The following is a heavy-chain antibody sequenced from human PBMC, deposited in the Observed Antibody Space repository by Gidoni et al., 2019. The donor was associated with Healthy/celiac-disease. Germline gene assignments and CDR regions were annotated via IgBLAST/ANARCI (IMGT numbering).Heavy chain of an antibody. J-gene: IGHJ4*02. CDR2: ISYDGSNK. V-gene: IGHV3-30*18. CDR1: GFTFSSYG. CDR3: AKDAHYDSSGYPDY. D-gene: IGHD3-22*01. Sequence: QVQLVESGGGVVQPGRSLRLSCAASGFTFSSYGMHWFRQAPGKGLEWVAVISYDGSNKYYADSVKGRFTISRDNSKNTLYLQMNSLRAEDTAVYYCAKDAHYDSSGYPDYWGQGTLVTVSS.